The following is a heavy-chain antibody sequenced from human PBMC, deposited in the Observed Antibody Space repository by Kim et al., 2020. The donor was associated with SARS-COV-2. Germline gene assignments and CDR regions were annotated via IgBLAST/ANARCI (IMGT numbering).Heavy chain of an antibody. V-gene: IGHV4-30-4*01. CDR2: IYYSGST. CDR3: ARSLKNWGFPYYYYYGMDV. J-gene: IGHJ6*02. Sequence: SETLSLTCTVSGGSISSGDYYWSWIRQPPGKGLEWIGYIYYSGSTYYNPSLKSRVTISVDTSKNQFSLKLSSVTAADTAVYYCARSLKNWGFPYYYYYGMDVWGQGTTVTVSS. D-gene: IGHD7-27*01. CDR1: GGSISSGDYY.